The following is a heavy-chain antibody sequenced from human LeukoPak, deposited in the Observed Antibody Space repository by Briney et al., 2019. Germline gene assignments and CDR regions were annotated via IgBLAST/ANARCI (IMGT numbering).Heavy chain of an antibody. Sequence: PSGTLSLTCGVSGGSISTTNWWSWVRQPPGKGLEWIGEIYHSGNTDYNPSLKSRVTISVDKSKNQFSLKLSSVTAADTAVYYCARGPGNYAGEFDWGQGILVTVSS. CDR1: GGSISTTNW. J-gene: IGHJ4*02. D-gene: IGHD3-22*01. V-gene: IGHV4-4*02. CDR3: ARGPGNYAGEFD. CDR2: IYHSGNT.